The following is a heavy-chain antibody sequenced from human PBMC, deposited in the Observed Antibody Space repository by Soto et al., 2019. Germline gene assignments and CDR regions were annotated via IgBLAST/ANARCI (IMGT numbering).Heavy chain of an antibody. CDR2: INQDGSSK. D-gene: IGHD6-13*01. CDR1: GFTFSSYW. V-gene: IGHV3-7*01. J-gene: IGHJ4*02. Sequence: EVQLVESGGGLVQPGGSLRLSCAASGFTFSSYWMSWVRQAPGKGLGWVATINQDGSSKSYGDSVKGLFTISRDNAKNSLYLQMNGLRAEDTAVYYCVRDIRGSSSTNWGQGTLLTVSS. CDR3: VRDIRGSSSTN.